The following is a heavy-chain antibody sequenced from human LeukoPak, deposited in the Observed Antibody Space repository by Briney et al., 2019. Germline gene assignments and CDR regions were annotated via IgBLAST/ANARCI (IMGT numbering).Heavy chain of an antibody. CDR3: GRVSSSGYYYFDY. CDR1: GFTFSSYG. CDR2: ISSSGSTI. D-gene: IGHD3-22*01. V-gene: IGHV3-48*04. Sequence: GGSLRLSCAASGFTFSSYGMNWVRQAPGKGLEWVSYISSSGSTIYYAESVKDRFTISRDNAKNSLYLQMNSLRAEDTAVYYCGRVSSSGYYYFDYWGQGTLVTV. J-gene: IGHJ4*02.